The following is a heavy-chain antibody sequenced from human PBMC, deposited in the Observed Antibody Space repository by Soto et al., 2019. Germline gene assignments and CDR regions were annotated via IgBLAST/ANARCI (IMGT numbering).Heavy chain of an antibody. D-gene: IGHD3-9*01. V-gene: IGHV1-69*05. CDR2: IIPIFGTA. CDR1: GGTFSSYA. J-gene: IGHJ6*02. CDR3: ARAPLRYFDWYGMDV. Sequence: ASVKVSCKASGGTFSSYAISWVRQAPGQGLEWMGGIIPIFGTANYAQKFQGRVTMTRNTSISTAYMELSSLRSEDTAVYYCARAPLRYFDWYGMDVWGQGTTVTVSS.